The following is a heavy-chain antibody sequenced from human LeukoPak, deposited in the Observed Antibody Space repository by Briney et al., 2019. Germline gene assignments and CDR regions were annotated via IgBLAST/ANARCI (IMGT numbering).Heavy chain of an antibody. D-gene: IGHD1-26*01. CDR3: ATTPRGGSYYFDY. Sequence: ASVKVSCKVSGYTLTALSMHWVRQAPGNGLEWRGGFDPEDGETIYAQKFQGRVTMTEDTSTDTAYMELSSLRSEDTAVYYCATTPRGGSYYFDYWGQGTLVTVSS. CDR1: GYTLTALS. J-gene: IGHJ4*02. V-gene: IGHV1-24*01. CDR2: FDPEDGET.